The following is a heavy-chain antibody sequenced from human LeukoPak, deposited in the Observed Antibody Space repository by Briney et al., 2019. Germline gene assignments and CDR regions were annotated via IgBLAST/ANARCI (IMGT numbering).Heavy chain of an antibody. CDR2: IYTSGST. V-gene: IGHV4-4*09. J-gene: IGHJ4*02. CDR1: GGSISSYY. D-gene: IGHD4-17*01. Sequence: SETLSLTCTVSGGSISSYYWSWIRQPPGKGLEWIWYIYTSGSTNYNPSLKSRVTISVDTSKNQFSLKLSSVTAADTAVYYCAISYDDYGDYGIDYWGQGNLVTVSS. CDR3: AISYDDYGDYGIDY.